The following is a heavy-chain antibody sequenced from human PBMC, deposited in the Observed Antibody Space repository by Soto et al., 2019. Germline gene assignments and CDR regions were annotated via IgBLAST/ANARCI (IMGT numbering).Heavy chain of an antibody. CDR2: IWFVGTNK. Sequence: WGSLRLSCAASGFTFSNYGIHWVRQAPGKGLEWVAVIWFVGTNKYYTDSVKNRFTISRDNSRNTLYMQMNSLRADDTAVYYCARDVLSGGPLFDYWGPGTLVTVSS. J-gene: IGHJ4*02. V-gene: IGHV3-33*01. CDR1: GFTFSNYG. D-gene: IGHD2-15*01. CDR3: ARDVLSGGPLFDY.